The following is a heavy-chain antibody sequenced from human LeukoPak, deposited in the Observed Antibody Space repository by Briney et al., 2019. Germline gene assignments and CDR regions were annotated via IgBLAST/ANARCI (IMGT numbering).Heavy chain of an antibody. V-gene: IGHV4-39*07. J-gene: IGHJ3*02. CDR3: ARAGLVHAAIHDAFDM. CDR2: IYYSGTT. D-gene: IGHD2-2*01. CDR1: GGSISSIGHY. Sequence: TETLSLTCTVSGGSISSIGHYWAWIRQPPGKGLEWIASIYYSGTTYYNPSLKSRVTISVDTSKNQFSLKLNSVTAADTAVCYCARAGLVHAAIHDAFDMWGQGTMVTVSS.